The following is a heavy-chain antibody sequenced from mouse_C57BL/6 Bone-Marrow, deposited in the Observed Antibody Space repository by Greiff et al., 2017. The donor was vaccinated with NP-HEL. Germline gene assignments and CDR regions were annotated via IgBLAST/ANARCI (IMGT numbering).Heavy chain of an antibody. CDR3: ARDLTY. CDR1: GFTFSSYA. CDR2: ISDGGSYT. Sequence: EVKVEESGGGLVKPGGSLKLSCAASGFTFSSYAMSWVRQTPEKRLEWVATISDGGSYTYYPDNVKGRFTISRDNAKNNLYLQMSHLKSEDTAMYYCARDLTYWGQGTTLTVSS. V-gene: IGHV5-4*01. J-gene: IGHJ2*01.